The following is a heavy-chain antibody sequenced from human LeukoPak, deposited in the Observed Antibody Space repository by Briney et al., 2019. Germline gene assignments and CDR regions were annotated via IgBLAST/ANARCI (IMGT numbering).Heavy chain of an antibody. CDR3: ARPYSMGGWYAFDI. V-gene: IGHV4-59*08. Sequence: SETLSLTCTGSGGSISSYYWSWIRQPPGQGLEWIGYIYYSGNINYNPSLKSRVTISVDTSKNQFSLKLSSVTAADTAVYYCARPYSMGGWYAFDIWGQGTMVTVSS. J-gene: IGHJ3*02. CDR2: IYYSGNI. D-gene: IGHD2-15*01. CDR1: GGSISSYY.